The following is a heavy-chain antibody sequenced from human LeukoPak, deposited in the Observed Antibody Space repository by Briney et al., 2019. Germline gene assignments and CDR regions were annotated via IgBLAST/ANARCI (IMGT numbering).Heavy chain of an antibody. CDR3: AKVRVGTAHFDY. Sequence: GGSLRLSCAASGFIFSTYSMSWVRQAPGKGLEWVSSISSSSSYIHYADSVKGRFTISRDNAQNSLYLQMNSLRPEDTAVYYCAKVRVGTAHFDYWGQGTLVTVSS. CDR2: ISSSSSYI. V-gene: IGHV3-21*01. D-gene: IGHD2-15*01. CDR1: GFIFSTYS. J-gene: IGHJ4*02.